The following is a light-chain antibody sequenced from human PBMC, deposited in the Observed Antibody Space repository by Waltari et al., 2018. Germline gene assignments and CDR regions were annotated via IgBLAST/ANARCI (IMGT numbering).Light chain of an antibody. V-gene: IGKV3-11*01. CDR1: QSVSTS. CDR2: DAS. J-gene: IGKJ4*01. Sequence: EIELTLSPATLSLSPGERATLSCRASQSVSTSLAWYQQKPGQAPRLLIHDASNRATGTPARFSGSGSGTDFTLTIGSLEPEDFAVYYCQQHGKWPLSFGGGTKVEI. CDR3: QQHGKWPLS.